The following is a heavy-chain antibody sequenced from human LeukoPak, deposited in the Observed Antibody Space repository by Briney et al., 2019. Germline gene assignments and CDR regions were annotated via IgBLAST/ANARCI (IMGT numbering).Heavy chain of an antibody. CDR1: GFNVSNNY. D-gene: IGHD4-23*01. CDR3: ARRGDGGRSFDY. CDR2: IYSSGST. V-gene: IGHV3-53*01. J-gene: IGHJ4*02. Sequence: GGSLRLSCAASGFNVSNNYMTWVRQAPGKGLEWVPLIYSSGSTYYADSVKGRFTISRDNSKNTLYLQVNSLRAEDTVVYYCARRGDGGRSFDYWGQGTLVTVSS.